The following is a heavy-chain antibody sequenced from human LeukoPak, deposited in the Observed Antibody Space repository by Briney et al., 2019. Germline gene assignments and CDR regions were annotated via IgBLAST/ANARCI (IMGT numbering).Heavy chain of an antibody. Sequence: GGSLRLSCAASGFTFSSYAMSWVRQAPGKGLEWVSGISGSGGSTYYADSVKGRFTISRDNSKNTLYLQMNSLRAEDTAVYYCAEDRRYCSSTSCPYYFDYWGQGTLVTVS. CDR2: ISGSGGST. CDR1: GFTFSSYA. CDR3: AEDRRYCSSTSCPYYFDY. D-gene: IGHD2-2*01. J-gene: IGHJ4*02. V-gene: IGHV3-23*01.